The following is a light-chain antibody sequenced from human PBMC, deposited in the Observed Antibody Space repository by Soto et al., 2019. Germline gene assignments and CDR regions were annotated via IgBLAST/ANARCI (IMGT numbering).Light chain of an antibody. Sequence: EIVLTQSPATLSLSPGERATLSCRASQTVSRSLAWYQQKPGQAPRLLIYDASNRATGIPARFSGSGSGTDVTLTISSLEPEDFAVYYCQQRTNWRALTFGGGTKVEI. CDR3: QQRTNWRALT. V-gene: IGKV3-11*01. CDR2: DAS. J-gene: IGKJ4*01. CDR1: QTVSRS.